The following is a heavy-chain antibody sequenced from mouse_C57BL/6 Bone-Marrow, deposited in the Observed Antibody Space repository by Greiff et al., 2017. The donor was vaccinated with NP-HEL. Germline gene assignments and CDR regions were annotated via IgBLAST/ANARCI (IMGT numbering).Heavy chain of an antibody. Sequence: QVQLQQPGAELVRPGTSVKLSCKASGYTFTSYWMHWVKQRPGQGLEWIGVIDPSDSYTNYNQKFKGKATLTVDTSSSTAYMQLSSLTSEDSAVYYCARGGSNYGFAYWGQGTLVTVSA. CDR1: GYTFTSYW. CDR3: ARGGSNYGFAY. D-gene: IGHD2-5*01. J-gene: IGHJ3*01. V-gene: IGHV1-59*01. CDR2: IDPSDSYT.